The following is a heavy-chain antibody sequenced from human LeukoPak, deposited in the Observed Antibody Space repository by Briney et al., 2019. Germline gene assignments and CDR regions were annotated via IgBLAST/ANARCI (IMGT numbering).Heavy chain of an antibody. J-gene: IGHJ4*02. D-gene: IGHD3-22*01. V-gene: IGHV4-34*01. CDR3: ARGLVRITMIVGAMGATYYFDY. Sequence: SESLSLTCPVNVGSFSVYDRSWIRKPPWKGLEWIGEINHSGSTNYNPSLKSRVTISVDTSKNQFSLKLSSVTAADTAVYYCARGLVRITMIVGAMGATYYFDYWGQGTLVTVSS. CDR1: VGSFSVYD. CDR2: INHSGST.